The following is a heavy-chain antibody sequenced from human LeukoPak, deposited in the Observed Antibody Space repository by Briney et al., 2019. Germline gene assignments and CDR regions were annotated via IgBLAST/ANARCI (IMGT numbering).Heavy chain of an antibody. CDR1: GGTFSSYA. D-gene: IGHD2/OR15-2a*01. J-gene: IGHJ6*03. CDR3: ATKYYGQYYYYYYMDV. CDR2: IIPIFGTA. Sequence: VASVKVSCKASGGTFSSYAISWVRQAPGQGLEWMGGIIPIFGTANYAQKFQGRVTITTDESTSSAYMELSSLRSEDTAVYYCATKYYGQYYYYYYMDVWGEGTTVTVSS. V-gene: IGHV1-69*05.